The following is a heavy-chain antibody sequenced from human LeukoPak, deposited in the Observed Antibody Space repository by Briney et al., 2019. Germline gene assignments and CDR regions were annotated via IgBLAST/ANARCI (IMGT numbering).Heavy chain of an antibody. CDR3: ARVTDGYNYRYFDY. J-gene: IGHJ4*02. CDR2: ISSSSSYI. CDR1: GFTFNNYA. V-gene: IGHV3-21*01. D-gene: IGHD5-24*01. Sequence: GRSLRLSCAASGFTFNNYAIHWVRQAPGKGLEWVSSISSSSSYIYYADSVKGRFTISRDNAKNSLYLQMNSLRAEDTAVYYCARVTDGYNYRYFDYWGQGTLVTVSS.